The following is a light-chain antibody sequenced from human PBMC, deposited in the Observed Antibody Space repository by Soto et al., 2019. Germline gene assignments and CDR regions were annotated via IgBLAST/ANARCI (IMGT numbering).Light chain of an antibody. CDR3: MQATQYRPYT. J-gene: IGKJ2*01. CDR2: KVS. Sequence: DIVLTQTPLSSPVTLGQPASISCRSSQSLVHSDGNTYLSWFHQRPGQPPRLLIDKVSNRFSGVPYRFSGSGAGTDFTLKINRLEAEDVGIYFCMQATQYRPYTFGQGTKLEIK. V-gene: IGKV2-24*01. CDR1: QSLVHSDGNTY.